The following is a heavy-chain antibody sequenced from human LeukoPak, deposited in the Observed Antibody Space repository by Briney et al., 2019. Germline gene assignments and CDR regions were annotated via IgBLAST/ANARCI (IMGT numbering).Heavy chain of an antibody. CDR1: GGSISSYY. CDR3: ARALGPYYDFWSGYPPYYYYYGMDV. D-gene: IGHD3-3*01. CDR2: IYYSGST. Sequence: SETLSLTCTVSGGSISSYYWSWIRQPPGKGLEWIGYIYYSGSTNYNPSLKSRVTISVDTSKNQFSLKLSSVTAADTAVYYCARALGPYYDFWSGYPPYYYYYGMDVWGQGATVTVSS. J-gene: IGHJ6*02. V-gene: IGHV4-59*01.